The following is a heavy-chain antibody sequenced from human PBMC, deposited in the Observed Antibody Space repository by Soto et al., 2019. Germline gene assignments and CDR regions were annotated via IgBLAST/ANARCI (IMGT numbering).Heavy chain of an antibody. CDR3: ARVHRGSGSYLPPFYWYFDL. V-gene: IGHV1-69*02. J-gene: IGHJ2*01. D-gene: IGHD3-10*01. CDR2: IIPILGIA. CDR1: GGTFSSYT. Sequence: QVQLVQSGAEVKKPGSSVKVSCKASGGTFSSYTISWVRQAPGQGLEWMGRIIPILGIANYAQKFQGRVTITADKSTSTAYMELSSLRSEDTAVYYCARVHRGSGSYLPPFYWYFDLWGRGTLVTVSS.